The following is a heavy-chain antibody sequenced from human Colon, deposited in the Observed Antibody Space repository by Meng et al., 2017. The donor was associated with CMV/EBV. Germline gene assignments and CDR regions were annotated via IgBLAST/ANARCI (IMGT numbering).Heavy chain of an antibody. V-gene: IGHV4-34*01. CDR3: ASPYYYDSSGYNN. Sequence: QVQRPEWVAGLLNAAETLSLPCAGYGWSFSGYYWSVIRQPPGKGLEWIVEINHSGSTNYNPSLKSRVTISGDTSKNQFSLKLSSVTAADTAVYYCASPYYYDSSGYNNWGQGTLVTVSS. J-gene: IGHJ4*02. CDR2: INHSGST. CDR1: GWSFSGYY. D-gene: IGHD3-22*01.